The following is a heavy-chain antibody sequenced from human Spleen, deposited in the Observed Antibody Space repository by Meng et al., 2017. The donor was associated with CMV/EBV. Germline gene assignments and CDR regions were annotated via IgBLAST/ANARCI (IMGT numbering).Heavy chain of an antibody. CDR1: GGSITSYY. CDR2: IHYSGNT. J-gene: IGHJ5*02. CDR3: ARDNRPMEDNWFDP. D-gene: IGHD2/OR15-2a*01. Sequence: SQTLSLTCTVSGGSITSYYWSWIRQPPGKGLEWIGHIHYSGNTNYNPSLKSRVTISVDTSKNQFSLRLNSVTAADTAVYYCARDNRPMEDNWFDPWGQGTLVTVSS. V-gene: IGHV4-59*01.